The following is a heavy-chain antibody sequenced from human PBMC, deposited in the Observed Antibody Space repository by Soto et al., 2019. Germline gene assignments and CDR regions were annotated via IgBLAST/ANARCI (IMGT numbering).Heavy chain of an antibody. CDR2: ISGSGGST. J-gene: IGHJ4*02. Sequence: LGLSCAASGFTFSSYAMSWVRQAPGKGLEWDSAISGSGGSTDYADSVKGRFTISRDNSKNTLYVQMNSLRAEDTAVYYCATPVDTTMIITDYWGQGTLVTVSS. V-gene: IGHV3-23*01. CDR3: ATPVDTTMIITDY. D-gene: IGHD5-18*01. CDR1: GFTFSSYA.